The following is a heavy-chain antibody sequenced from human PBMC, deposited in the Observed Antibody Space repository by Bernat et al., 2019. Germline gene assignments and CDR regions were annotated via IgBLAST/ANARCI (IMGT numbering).Heavy chain of an antibody. CDR3: ARGRNSFDY. V-gene: IGHV3-72*01. Sequence: EVQLVESGGDLVQPGGSLRLTCAASGFTFSDYHIDWVCQSPGKGLEWIARSRNRPNSYTTDYAASVKGRFTISRDESNNSLYLQMNSLKTEDTAVYYCARGRNSFDYWGQGALVTVSS. CDR1: GFTFSDYH. J-gene: IGHJ4*02. CDR2: SRNRPNSYTT.